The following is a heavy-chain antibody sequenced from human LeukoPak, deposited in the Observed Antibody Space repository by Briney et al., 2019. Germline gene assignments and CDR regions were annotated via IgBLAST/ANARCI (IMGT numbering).Heavy chain of an antibody. V-gene: IGHV1-69*13. CDR2: IIPIFGTA. J-gene: IGHJ4*02. CDR3: ARGGAYYDILTGYRGPIYFDY. Sequence: TSVKVSCKASGGTFSSYAISWVRQAPGQGLEWMGGIIPIFGTANYAQKFQGRVTITADESTSTAYMELSSLRSEDTAVYYCARGGAYYDILTGYRGPIYFDYWGQGTPVTVSS. CDR1: GGTFSSYA. D-gene: IGHD3-9*01.